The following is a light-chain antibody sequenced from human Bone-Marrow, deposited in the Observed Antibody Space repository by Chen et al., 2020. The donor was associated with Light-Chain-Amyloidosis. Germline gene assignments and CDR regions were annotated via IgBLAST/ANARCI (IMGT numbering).Light chain of an antibody. CDR1: DLPKKY. CDR2: RDT. V-gene: IGLV3-25*03. Sequence: SYELTQPPSVSVSPGQTARITCSGDDLPKKYAYWYQHKPGQAPVLVIHRDTERPSGISERFSGSSSGTTATLTISGVQAEDEADYHCQSADSSGTSEVIFGGGTKLTVL. J-gene: IGLJ2*01. CDR3: QSADSSGTSEVI.